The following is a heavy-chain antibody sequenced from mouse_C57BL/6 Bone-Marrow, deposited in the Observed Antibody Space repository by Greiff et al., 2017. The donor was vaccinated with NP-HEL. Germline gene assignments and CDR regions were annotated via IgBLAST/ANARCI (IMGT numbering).Heavy chain of an antibody. Sequence: VESGGGLVKPGGSLKLSCAASGFTFSDYGMHWVRQAPEKGLEWVAYISSGSSTIYYADTVKGRFTISRDNAKNTLFLQMTSLRSEDTAMYYCARLGTQGRFAYWGQGTLVTVSA. V-gene: IGHV5-17*01. D-gene: IGHD3-1*01. CDR1: GFTFSDYG. CDR2: ISSGSSTI. J-gene: IGHJ3*01. CDR3: ARLGTQGRFAY.